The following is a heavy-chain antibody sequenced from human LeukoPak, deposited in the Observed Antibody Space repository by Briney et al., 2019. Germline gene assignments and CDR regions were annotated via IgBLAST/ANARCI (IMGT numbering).Heavy chain of an antibody. CDR3: ARTKSTLWPAAISDY. J-gene: IGHJ4*02. D-gene: IGHD2-2*01. CDR2: IYSGGST. Sequence: GGSLRLSCAASGFTVSSNYMSWVRQAPGKGLEWVSAIYSGGSTYYADSVKGRFTISRDNSKNTLYLQMNSLRAEDTAVYYCARTKSTLWPAAISDYWGQGTLVTVSS. CDR1: GFTVSSNY. V-gene: IGHV3-53*01.